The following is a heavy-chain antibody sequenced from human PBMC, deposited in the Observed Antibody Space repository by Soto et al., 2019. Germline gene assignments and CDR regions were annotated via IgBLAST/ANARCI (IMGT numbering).Heavy chain of an antibody. V-gene: IGHV3-74*01. D-gene: IGHD3-16*01. J-gene: IGHJ4*02. CDR3: ARGYDAAQYYFDY. Sequence: GGSLRLSCAASVFTDSDYWMHWVRQAPGKEPVWVSRVNGGGGVTYYADSVRGRFIISRDNSKNTVYLEMNSLGVEDTAVYYCARGYDAAQYYFDYWGQGTLVTVSS. CDR1: VFTDSDYW. CDR2: VNGGGGVT.